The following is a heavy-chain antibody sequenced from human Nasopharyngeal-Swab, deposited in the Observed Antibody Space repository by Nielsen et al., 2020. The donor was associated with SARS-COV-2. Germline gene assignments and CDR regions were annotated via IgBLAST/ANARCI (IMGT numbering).Heavy chain of an antibody. CDR2: ISTDSKYI. V-gene: IGHV3-21*06. CDR3: AREGTVTQHEAFDL. D-gene: IGHD4-11*01. CDR1: QFTFSSYH. Sequence: GGSLRLSCAASQFTFSSYHMNWLRQAPGKGPEWVSSISTDSKYIYYDDSVRGRFTISRDNGQNSLYLQMNSLRVEDTAVYYCAREGTVTQHEAFDLWGQGTLVTVS. J-gene: IGHJ3*01.